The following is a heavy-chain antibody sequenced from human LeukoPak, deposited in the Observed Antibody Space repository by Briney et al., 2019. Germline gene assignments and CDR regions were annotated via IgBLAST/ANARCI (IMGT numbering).Heavy chain of an antibody. CDR2: IYHSGST. Sequence: PSETLSLTCTVSGYSISSGYYWGWIRQPPGKGLEWIGSIYHSGSTYYNPSLKSRVTISADTSKNQFSLKLSSVTAADTAVYYCARVVGDSSSWEDAFDIWGQGTMVTVSS. J-gene: IGHJ3*02. D-gene: IGHD6-6*01. CDR3: ARVVGDSSSWEDAFDI. V-gene: IGHV4-38-2*02. CDR1: GYSISSGYY.